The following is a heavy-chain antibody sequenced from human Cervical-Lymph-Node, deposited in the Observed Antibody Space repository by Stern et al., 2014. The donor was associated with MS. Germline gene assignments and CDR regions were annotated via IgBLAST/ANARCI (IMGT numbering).Heavy chain of an antibody. CDR3: AKLVQSDSYYDSSGYYRKNYFDY. D-gene: IGHD3-22*01. J-gene: IGHJ4*02. CDR2: ISGSGSGT. Sequence: VKLLESGGGLVQPGGSLRLSCAASGFTFNSYAMNWVRQAPGKGLEWVSAISGSGSGTYNADSVKGRFTISRDNSKNTLYLQMNSLRAEDTAVYYCAKLVQSDSYYDSSGYYRKNYFDYWGQGTLVTVSS. V-gene: IGHV3-23*01. CDR1: GFTFNSYA.